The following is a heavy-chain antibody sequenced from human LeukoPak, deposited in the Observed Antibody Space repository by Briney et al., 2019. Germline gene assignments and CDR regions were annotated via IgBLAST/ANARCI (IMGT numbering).Heavy chain of an antibody. V-gene: IGHV3-48*03. CDR1: GFTFSSYE. CDR3: ARDFSSSGLDY. Sequence: GGSLRLSCAASGFTFSSYEMNWVRQAPGKGLEWVSYISSSGSTIYYADSVKGRFTIPRDNAKNSLYLQMNSLRAEDTAVYYCARDFSSSGLDYWGQGTLVTVSS. CDR2: ISSSGSTI. D-gene: IGHD6-6*01. J-gene: IGHJ4*02.